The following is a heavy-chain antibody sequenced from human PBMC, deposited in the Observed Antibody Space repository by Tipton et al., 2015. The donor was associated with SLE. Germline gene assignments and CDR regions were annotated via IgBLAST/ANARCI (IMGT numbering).Heavy chain of an antibody. CDR3: ARDVGSAKLDF. V-gene: IGHV7-4-1*01. Sequence: QVQLVQSGSELKKPGASVKVSCKTSGYSFTEYSMNWVRQAPGQGLQWMGWINTYTGDPTYAQGFTGRFVFSLDTPVNTAYLLIGNLKTDDTAVYYCARDVGSAKLDFWGQGTLVTVSS. CDR2: INTYTGDP. CDR1: GYSFTEYS. J-gene: IGHJ4*02.